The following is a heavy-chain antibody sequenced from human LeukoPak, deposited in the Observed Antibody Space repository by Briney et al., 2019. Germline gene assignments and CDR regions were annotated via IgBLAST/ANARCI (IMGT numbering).Heavy chain of an antibody. D-gene: IGHD2-2*01. Sequence: SETLSLTCTVSGGSVSSGSYYWGWIRQPPGTGLEWIRYIYYSGSTNYNPSLKSRVTVSVDTSKNQFSLKLSSVTAADTAVYYCARALLYCSSTSCRLVDGMDVWGKGTTVTVSS. V-gene: IGHV4-61*01. CDR3: ARALLYCSSTSCRLVDGMDV. CDR1: GGSVSSGSYY. J-gene: IGHJ6*04. CDR2: IYYSGST.